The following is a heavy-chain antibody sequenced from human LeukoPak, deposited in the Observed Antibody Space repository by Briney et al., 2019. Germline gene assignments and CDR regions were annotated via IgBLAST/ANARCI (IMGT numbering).Heavy chain of an antibody. Sequence: ASVKVSCKASGYTFTSYDIHWVRQATGQGLEWMGWMNPNSGNTGYAQKFKGRVTLTRDMSTSTDYLELSSLRSEDTAVYYCARDNSVRDEAWWFNPWGQGTLVTVSS. CDR1: GYTFTSYD. J-gene: IGHJ5*02. CDR2: MNPNSGNT. D-gene: IGHD5-24*01. V-gene: IGHV1-8*01. CDR3: ARDNSVRDEAWWFNP.